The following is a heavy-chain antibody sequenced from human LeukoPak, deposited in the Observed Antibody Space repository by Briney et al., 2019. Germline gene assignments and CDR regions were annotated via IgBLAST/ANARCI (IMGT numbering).Heavy chain of an antibody. CDR3: ARDGGYSYGPGLLTSGFDR. J-gene: IGHJ5*02. CDR1: GFTVSSNY. D-gene: IGHD5-18*01. Sequence: GGSLRLSCAASGFTVSSNYMSWVRQAPGKGLEWVSVIYSGGSTYYADSVNGRFTISRDNSKNTLYLQMNSLRAEDTAVYYGARDGGYSYGPGLLTSGFDRWGQGTLVTVSS. CDR2: IYSGGST. V-gene: IGHV3-53*01.